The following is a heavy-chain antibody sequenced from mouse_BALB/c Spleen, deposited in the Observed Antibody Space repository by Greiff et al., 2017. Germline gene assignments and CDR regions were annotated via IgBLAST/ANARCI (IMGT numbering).Heavy chain of an antibody. V-gene: IGHV1-69*02. CDR1: GYTFTSYW. CDR3: VRETTSRGFAY. CDR2: IYPSDSYT. J-gene: IGHJ3*01. D-gene: IGHD2-1*01. Sequence: QVQLQQPGAELVRPGASVKLSCKASGYTFTSYWINWVKQRPGQGLEWIGNIYPSDSYTNYNQKFKDKATLTVDKSSSTAYMQLSSPTSEDSAVYYGVRETTSRGFAYWGQGTLVTVSA.